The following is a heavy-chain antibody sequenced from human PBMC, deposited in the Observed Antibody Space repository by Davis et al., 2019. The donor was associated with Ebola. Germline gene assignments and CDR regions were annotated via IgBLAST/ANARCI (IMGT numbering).Heavy chain of an antibody. D-gene: IGHD2-15*01. Sequence: SETLSLTCTVSGGSIRSSSYYWGWIRQPPGKGLGWIWRIYYSGCTYYTPSLKSRVTISVDTSKNQFSLKLSSVTAADTAVYYCVRVVVAATSWFDPWGQGTLVTVSS. J-gene: IGHJ5*02. CDR2: IYYSGCT. CDR1: GGSIRSSSYY. CDR3: VRVVVAATSWFDP. V-gene: IGHV4-39*01.